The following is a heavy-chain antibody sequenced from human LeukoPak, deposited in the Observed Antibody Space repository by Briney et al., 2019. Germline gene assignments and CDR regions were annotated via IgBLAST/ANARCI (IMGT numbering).Heavy chain of an antibody. CDR1: GGSISSYY. Sequence: SETLSLTCTVSGGSISSYYWSWIRQPPGKGLEWIGYIYYSGSTNYNPSLKSRVTISVDTSKNQFSLKLSSVTAADTAVYYCVANYYDSSGATWGQGTLATVSS. D-gene: IGHD3-22*01. V-gene: IGHV4-59*01. J-gene: IGHJ5*02. CDR2: IYYSGST. CDR3: VANYYDSSGAT.